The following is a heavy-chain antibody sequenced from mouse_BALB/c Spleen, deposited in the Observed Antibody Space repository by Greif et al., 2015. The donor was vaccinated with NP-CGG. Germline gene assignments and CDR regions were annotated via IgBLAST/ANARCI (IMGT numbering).Heavy chain of an antibody. CDR2: INPGSGGT. V-gene: IGHV1-54*01. J-gene: IGHJ2*01. CDR1: GYAFTNYL. CDR3: ARSDDYLDY. D-gene: IGHD2-3*01. Sequence: QVQLQQSGAELVRPGTSVKVSCKASGYAFTNYLIEWVKQRPGQGLEWIGVINPGSGGTNYNEKFKGKATLTADKSSSTAYMQLSSLTSDDSAVYFCARSDDYLDYWGQGTTLTVSS.